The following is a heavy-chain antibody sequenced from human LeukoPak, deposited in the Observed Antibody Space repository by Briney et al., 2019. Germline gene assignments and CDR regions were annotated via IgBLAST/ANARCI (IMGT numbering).Heavy chain of an antibody. Sequence: PSETLALTCTVSGGSISCSSYYWGWIRQPPGKGLEWSGSIYYSGSTYYNPSLKSRVTISVDTSKNQFSLKLSSVTAADTAVYYCARPIVVVPAATDYWGQGTLVTVSS. D-gene: IGHD2-2*01. J-gene: IGHJ4*02. V-gene: IGHV4-39*01. CDR1: GGSISCSSYY. CDR2: IYYSGST. CDR3: ARPIVVVPAATDY.